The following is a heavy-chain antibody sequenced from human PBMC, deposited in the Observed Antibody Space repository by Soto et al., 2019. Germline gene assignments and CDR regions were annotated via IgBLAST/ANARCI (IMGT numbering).Heavy chain of an antibody. Sequence: GESLKISCKGSGYSFTSYWISWVRQMPGKGLEWMGMIYPGDSDIRYSPSFQGQVTISADRSVSTAYLQWSSLKASDTAMYYCARQDPDWSHEGDVWGQGTTVTVSS. D-gene: IGHD2-21*01. V-gene: IGHV5-51*01. CDR3: ARQDPDWSHEGDV. CDR2: IYPGDSDI. J-gene: IGHJ6*02. CDR1: GYSFTSYW.